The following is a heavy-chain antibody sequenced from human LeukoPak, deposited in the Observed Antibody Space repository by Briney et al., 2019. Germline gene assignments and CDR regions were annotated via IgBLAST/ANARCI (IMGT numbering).Heavy chain of an antibody. V-gene: IGHV3-21*01. D-gene: IGHD3-3*01. Sequence: PGGSLRLSCAASGFTFSSYSMNWVRQAPGEGLEWVSSISSSSSYIYYADSVKGRFTISRDNSKNTLYLQMNSLRAEDTAVYYCAKAGGQLRFLEWLFDYWGQGTLVTVSS. CDR2: ISSSSSYI. J-gene: IGHJ4*02. CDR1: GFTFSSYS. CDR3: AKAGGQLRFLEWLFDY.